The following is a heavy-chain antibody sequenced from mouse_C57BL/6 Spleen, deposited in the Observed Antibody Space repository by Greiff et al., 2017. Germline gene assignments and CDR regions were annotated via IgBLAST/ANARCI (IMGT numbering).Heavy chain of an antibody. CDR1: GYTFTSYW. V-gene: IGHV1-64*01. Sequence: QVQLQQPGAELVKPGASVKLSCVASGYTFTSYWMHWVKQRPGQGLEWIGKIHPNSGSTNYDEKFKSKATLTVYKSSSKAYMQLHSVTAEGSAVYYCARAGYYDYWGKGTTLTVSS. J-gene: IGHJ2*01. D-gene: IGHD2-3*01. CDR2: IHPNSGST. CDR3: ARAGYYDY.